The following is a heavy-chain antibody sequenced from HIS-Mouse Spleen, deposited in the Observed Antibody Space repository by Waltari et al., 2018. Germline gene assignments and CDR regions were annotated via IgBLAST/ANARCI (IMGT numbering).Heavy chain of an antibody. D-gene: IGHD6-19*01. J-gene: IGHJ4*02. CDR1: GFPFSSYG. V-gene: IGHV3-30*18. CDR2: ISYDGSNK. Sequence: QVQLVESGGGVVQPGRSLRLSGAASGFPFSSYGMHWVRQAPGKGLEWVAVISYDGSNKYYADSVKGRFTISRDNSKNTLYLQMNSLRAEDTAVYYCAKASSGWLDYWGQGTLVTVSS. CDR3: AKASSGWLDY.